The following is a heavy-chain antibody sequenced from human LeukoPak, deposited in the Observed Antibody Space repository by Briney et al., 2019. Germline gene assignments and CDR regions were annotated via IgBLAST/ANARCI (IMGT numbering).Heavy chain of an antibody. CDR2: IYPGDSDT. D-gene: IGHD6-13*01. J-gene: IGHJ4*02. CDR3: ARLAEQQPNLDY. V-gene: IGHV5-51*01. Sequence: GESLKISRKGSGYSFTSYWIGWVRPMPGEGLGWMGIIYPGDSDTRYSPSFQGHVTISADKSISTAYLQWSSLKASDTAMYYCARLAEQQPNLDYWGQGTLVTVSS. CDR1: GYSFTSYW.